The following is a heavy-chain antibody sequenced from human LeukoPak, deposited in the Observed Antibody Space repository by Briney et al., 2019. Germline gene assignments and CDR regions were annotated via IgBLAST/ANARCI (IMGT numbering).Heavy chain of an antibody. CDR2: IRSQAASYTT. CDR3: SSGYF. D-gene: IGHD3-22*01. V-gene: IGHV3-73*01. Sequence: GGSLRLSCAASGFTFSGSAMHWVRQPSGEGLEWVGRIRSQAASYTTTYSVSVRGRLTISGDDSKNTAYLQMNDLKTEDTAVYYCSSGYFWGQGILVIVSS. J-gene: IGHJ4*02. CDR1: GFTFSGSA.